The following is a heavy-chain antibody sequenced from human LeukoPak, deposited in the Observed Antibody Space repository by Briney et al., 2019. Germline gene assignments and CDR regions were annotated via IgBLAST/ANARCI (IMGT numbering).Heavy chain of an antibody. J-gene: IGHJ4*02. CDR3: AKVGYSSSCVDY. Sequence: TGGSLRLSCAASGFTFSSYGMHWVRQAPGKGLEWVAFIRYDGSNKYYADSVKGRFTISRDNSKNTLYLQMNSLRAEDTAVYYCAKVGYSSSCVDYWGQGTLVTVSS. CDR2: IRYDGSNK. D-gene: IGHD6-13*01. V-gene: IGHV3-30*02. CDR1: GFTFSSYG.